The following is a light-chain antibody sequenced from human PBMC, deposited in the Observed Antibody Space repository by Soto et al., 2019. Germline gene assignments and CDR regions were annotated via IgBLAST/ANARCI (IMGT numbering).Light chain of an antibody. CDR2: DVS. CDR1: SSDVGGHNY. Sequence: QSALTQPASVSGSPGQSITISCTGSSSDVGGHNYVSCYQQHPGKAPKLMIYDVSNRPAGVSNRFSGSKAGNTASLTISRIRAEDEADYYCSSYTSSSTVFGTGTKLTVL. J-gene: IGLJ1*01. V-gene: IGLV2-14*01. CDR3: SSYTSSSTV.